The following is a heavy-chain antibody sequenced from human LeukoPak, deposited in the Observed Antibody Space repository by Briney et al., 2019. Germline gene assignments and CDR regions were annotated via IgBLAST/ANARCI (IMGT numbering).Heavy chain of an antibody. V-gene: IGHV1-69*13. CDR1: GGTFSSYA. Sequence: SVKVPCKASGGTFSSYAISWVRQAPGQGLEWMGGIIPIFGTANYAQKFQSRVTITADESTSTAYMELSSLRSEDTAVYYCARGGSGWYVDYWGQGTLVTVSS. CDR3: ARGGSGWYVDY. D-gene: IGHD6-19*01. J-gene: IGHJ4*02. CDR2: IIPIFGTA.